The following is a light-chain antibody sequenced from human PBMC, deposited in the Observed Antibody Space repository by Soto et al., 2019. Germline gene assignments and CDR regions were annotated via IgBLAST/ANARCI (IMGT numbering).Light chain of an antibody. Sequence: IQLTQSPSSLSASVGDTVTITCRASQAIGSYFAWYQQRPGTAPKLLIYSASTLHSGVPSRFSGSGSGTDFTLIISSLQPEDFATYYCQQVDSYPRTFAPGTTVEI. CDR3: QQVDSYPRT. CDR2: SAS. V-gene: IGKV1-9*01. CDR1: QAIGSY. J-gene: IGKJ3*01.